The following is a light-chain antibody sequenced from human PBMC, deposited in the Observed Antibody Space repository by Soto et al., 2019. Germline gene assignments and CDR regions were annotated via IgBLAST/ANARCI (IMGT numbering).Light chain of an antibody. CDR3: QTWGTGVV. Sequence: QLVLTQSPSASASLGASVKLTCTLSSGHSSYAIAWHQQQPEKGPRYLMKLNSDGSHSKGDGIPDRFSGSSSGAERYLTISSLPSEDEADYYCQTWGTGVVFGGGTKVTVL. J-gene: IGLJ2*01. CDR1: SGHSSYA. CDR2: LNSDGSH. V-gene: IGLV4-69*01.